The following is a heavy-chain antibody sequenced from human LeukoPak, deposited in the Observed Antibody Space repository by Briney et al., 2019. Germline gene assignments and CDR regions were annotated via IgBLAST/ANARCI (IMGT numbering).Heavy chain of an antibody. V-gene: IGHV3-74*01. D-gene: IGHD6-6*01. Sequence: GGSLRLSCAASGFTFSSYWMHWVRQVPGKGLVWVSRINSDGSSIRYADSVKDRFTIARDNARKTLYLQMNSLRAEDTAVYYCAKAPEYDSYYFDYWGQETLVTVSS. CDR1: GFTFSSYW. CDR3: AKAPEYDSYYFDY. J-gene: IGHJ4*02. CDR2: INSDGSSI.